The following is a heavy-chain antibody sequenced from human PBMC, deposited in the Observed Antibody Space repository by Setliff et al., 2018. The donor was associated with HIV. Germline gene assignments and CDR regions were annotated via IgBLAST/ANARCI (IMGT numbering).Heavy chain of an antibody. D-gene: IGHD4-17*01. J-gene: IGHJ4*02. CDR3: ARAFSTTLTVFDY. CDR2: IFDSGNT. V-gene: IGHV4-31*03. CDR1: GGSFTSSDYY. Sequence: SETLSLTCTVSGGSFTSSDYYWSWIRQHPRKGLEWIGSIFDSGNTDYNPSVKSRVTISLDTSNNQFSLKLNSVTAADTAVYYCARAFSTTLTVFDYWGQGTLVTVSS.